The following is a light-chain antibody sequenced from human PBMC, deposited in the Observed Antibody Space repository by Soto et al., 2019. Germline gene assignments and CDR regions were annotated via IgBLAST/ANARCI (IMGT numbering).Light chain of an antibody. J-gene: IGLJ1*01. Sequence: QSVLAQPSSVSGSPGQSITISCTGTSTDGGGYNYVSWYQHHPGKGPKLIIYEVSNRPSGVSDRFSGSKSGNKASLIISNLEAEDESDYYCGPYTSTDTPFVFGTGTKVTVL. CDR3: GPYTSTDTPFV. CDR2: EVS. CDR1: STDGGGYNY. V-gene: IGLV2-14*01.